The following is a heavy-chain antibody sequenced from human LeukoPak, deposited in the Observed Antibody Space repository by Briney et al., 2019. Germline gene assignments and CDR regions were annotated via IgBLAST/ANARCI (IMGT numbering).Heavy chain of an antibody. V-gene: IGHV4-34*01. J-gene: IGHJ4*02. D-gene: IGHD5-18*01. CDR3: ARDRNDTAMAKYTDY. CDR1: GGSFSGYY. Sequence: PSETLSLTCAVYGGSFSGYYWSWIRQPPGKGLEWIGEINHSGGTNYNPSLKSRVTISVDTSKNQFSLKLSSVTAADTAVYYCARDRNDTAMAKYTDYWGQGTLVTVSS. CDR2: INHSGGT.